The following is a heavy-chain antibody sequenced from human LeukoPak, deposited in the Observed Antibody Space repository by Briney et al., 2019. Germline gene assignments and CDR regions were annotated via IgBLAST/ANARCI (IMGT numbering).Heavy chain of an antibody. CDR1: GFTFSSYS. Sequence: GGSLRLSCAASGFTFSSYSMNWVRQAPGKGLEWVSSISSSSSYIYYADSVKGRFTISRDNAKNSLYLQMNSLRAEDTAVYYCVRVGRLLWFGLWGQGTLVTVSS. CDR3: VRVGRLLWFGL. D-gene: IGHD3-10*01. V-gene: IGHV3-21*04. CDR2: ISSSSSYI. J-gene: IGHJ4*02.